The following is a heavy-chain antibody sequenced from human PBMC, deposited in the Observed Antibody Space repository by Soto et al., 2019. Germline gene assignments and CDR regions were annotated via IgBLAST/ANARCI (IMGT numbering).Heavy chain of an antibody. J-gene: IGHJ5*02. V-gene: IGHV3-48*03. CDR2: ISSSGSTI. D-gene: IGHD1-7*01. CDR3: ARVGGTGTGWFDP. Sequence: GGSLRLSCAASGFTFSSYEMNWVRQAPGKGPEWVSYISSSGSTIYYADSVKGRFTISRDNAKNSLYLQMNSLRAEDTAVYYCARVGGTGTGWFDPWGQGTLVTVSS. CDR1: GFTFSSYE.